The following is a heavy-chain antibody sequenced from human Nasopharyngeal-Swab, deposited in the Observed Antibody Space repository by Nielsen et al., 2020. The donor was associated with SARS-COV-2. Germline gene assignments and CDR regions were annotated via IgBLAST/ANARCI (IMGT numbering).Heavy chain of an antibody. J-gene: IGHJ4*02. Sequence: GGSLRLSCAASGFTFSSYWMSWVRQAPGKGLEWVANIKQDGSEKYYVDSVKGRFTISRDNAKNTLYLQMNSLRAEDTAVYYCAIISHDYGDFFDYWGQGTLVTVSS. D-gene: IGHD4-17*01. CDR2: IKQDGSEK. V-gene: IGHV3-7*01. CDR1: GFTFSSYW. CDR3: AIISHDYGDFFDY.